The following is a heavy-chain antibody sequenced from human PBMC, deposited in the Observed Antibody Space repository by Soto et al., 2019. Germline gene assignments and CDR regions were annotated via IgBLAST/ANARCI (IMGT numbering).Heavy chain of an antibody. CDR3: ARDLVPIVVVVAATPPWFDP. J-gene: IGHJ5*02. D-gene: IGHD2-15*01. V-gene: IGHV1-46*01. Sequence: ASVKVSCKASGYTFTSHYMHWVRQAPGQGLEWMGIINPSGGSTSYAQKFQGRVTMTRDTSTSTVYMELSSLRSEDTAVYYCARDLVPIVVVVAATPPWFDPWGQGTLVTVSS. CDR2: INPSGGST. CDR1: GYTFTSHY.